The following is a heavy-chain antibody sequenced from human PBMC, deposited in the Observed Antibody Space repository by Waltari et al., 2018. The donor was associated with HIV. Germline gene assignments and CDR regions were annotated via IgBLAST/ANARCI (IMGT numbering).Heavy chain of an antibody. D-gene: IGHD3-16*01. CDR1: GFTFSSYW. V-gene: IGHV3-74*01. J-gene: IGHJ4*02. CDR2: INSDGSST. Sequence: EVQLVESGGGLVQPGGSLRLSCAASGFTFSSYWMHWVRQAPGKGLVWVSRINSDGSSTHYADSVKGRFTISRDNAKNTVYLQMNSLRAEDTALYYCTSLYNYVWGSPPPFDYWGQGTLVTVSS. CDR3: TSLYNYVWGSPPPFDY.